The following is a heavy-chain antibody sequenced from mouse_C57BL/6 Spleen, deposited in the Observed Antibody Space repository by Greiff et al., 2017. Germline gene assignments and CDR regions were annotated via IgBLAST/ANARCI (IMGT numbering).Heavy chain of an antibody. CDR1: GFTFSSYA. D-gene: IGHD2-4*01. CDR3: ARGYDYDGGAWFAY. V-gene: IGHV5-4*03. J-gene: IGHJ3*01. CDR2: ISDGGSYT. Sequence: EVKVVESGGGLVKPGGSLKLSCAASGFTFSSYAMSWVRQTPGKRLEWVATISDGGSYTYYPDNVKGRFTISRDNAKNNLYLQMSHLKSEDTAMYYCARGYDYDGGAWFAYWGQGTLVTVSA.